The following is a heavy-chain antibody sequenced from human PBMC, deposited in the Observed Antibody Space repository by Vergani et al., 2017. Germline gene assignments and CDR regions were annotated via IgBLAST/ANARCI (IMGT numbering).Heavy chain of an antibody. D-gene: IGHD3-22*01. CDR1: GGSISSGGYS. CDR3: ARGHDSSGYYYDY. V-gene: IGHV4-30-2*01. Sequence: QLQLQESGSGLVKPSQTLSLTCAVSGGSISSGGYSWSWIRQPPGNGLEWIGYIYHSGSTYYNPSLKSRVTISVERSKNQFSLKLSSVTAADTAVYYCARGHDSSGYYYDYWGQGTLVTVSS. J-gene: IGHJ4*02. CDR2: IYHSGST.